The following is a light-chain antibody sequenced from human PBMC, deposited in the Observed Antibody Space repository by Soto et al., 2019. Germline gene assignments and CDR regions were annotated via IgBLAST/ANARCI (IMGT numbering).Light chain of an antibody. Sequence: DIQMLQSPATLPASVGERVTISCRASQSISSWLAWYQQKPGKAAKLLIYDAYSLASGVTSRFSGSGSGTEFTLTISSLQPDDFATYYCQQYKSYPWTVGQGTKVEIK. V-gene: IGKV1-5*01. CDR2: DAY. CDR1: QSISSW. CDR3: QQYKSYPWT. J-gene: IGKJ1*01.